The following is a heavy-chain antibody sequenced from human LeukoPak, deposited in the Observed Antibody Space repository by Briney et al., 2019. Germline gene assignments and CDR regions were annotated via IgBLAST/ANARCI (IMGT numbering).Heavy chain of an antibody. J-gene: IGHJ4*02. CDR3: AKTIGYISGRFQPLYFDY. V-gene: IGHV3-23*01. D-gene: IGHD6-19*01. Sequence: GGSLRLSCAASGFTFRGYAMSGVGRAPGKGLEWVSAISGSGGSTYYAASVKGRFTISRDNSKNALSLQMNSLRAEYTAGYYRAKTIGYISGRFQPLYFDYCGERTLCTVSS. CDR1: GFTFRGYA. CDR2: ISGSGGST.